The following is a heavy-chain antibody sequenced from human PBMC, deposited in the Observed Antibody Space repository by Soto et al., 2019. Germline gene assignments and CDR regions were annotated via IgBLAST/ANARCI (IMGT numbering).Heavy chain of an antibody. V-gene: IGHV1-69*12. D-gene: IGHD5-12*01. J-gene: IGHJ2*01. Sequence: QVQLVQSGAEVKKPGSSVTVSCKASGGTFSSYTISWVRQAPGQGLEWMGGIIPIFGTANYAQKFQGRVTFAADESTSPAYMEFSSLRSEDTAVYYCARGNPCWLQLWYFALWGRGTLVTVSS. CDR3: ARGNPCWLQLWYFAL. CDR1: GGTFSSYT. CDR2: IIPIFGTA.